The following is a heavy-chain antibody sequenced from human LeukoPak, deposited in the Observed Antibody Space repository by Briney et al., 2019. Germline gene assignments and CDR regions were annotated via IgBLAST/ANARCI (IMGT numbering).Heavy chain of an antibody. D-gene: IGHD3-22*01. Sequence: SVKFCCTASGLTLSSYAISWVRQAPGQGLEWMGRIIPILGIVNYAQKFQGRVTITADKSTSTAYLELSSLRAEDTAVYYCAREDYYDSSGYRFFDYWGQGTLVTVS. CDR2: IIPILGIV. V-gene: IGHV1-69*04. CDR3: AREDYYDSSGYRFFDY. J-gene: IGHJ4*02. CDR1: GLTLSSYA.